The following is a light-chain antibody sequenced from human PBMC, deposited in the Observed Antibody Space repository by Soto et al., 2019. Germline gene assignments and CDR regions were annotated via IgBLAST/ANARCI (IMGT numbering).Light chain of an antibody. Sequence: EIVLTQSPATLSLSPGERATLSCRASQSVSSYLAWYQQKPGQAPRLLIYDASNRATGIPARFSGSGSGTDFTLTISSLAPEDFAVYYCQQRSAVGTFGQGTKLEIK. CDR1: QSVSSY. V-gene: IGKV3-11*01. CDR2: DAS. CDR3: QQRSAVGT. J-gene: IGKJ2*02.